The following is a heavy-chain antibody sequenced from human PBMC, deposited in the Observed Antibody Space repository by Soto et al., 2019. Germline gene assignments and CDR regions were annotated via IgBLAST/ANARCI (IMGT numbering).Heavy chain of an antibody. Sequence: EVQLLESGGGLVQPGGSLRLSCAASGFTFSSYAMRWARQAPGKGLEWVSAISGSGDSTYYADSVKGRFTVSRDNSKNTLYLQMNSLRAEDTAVYYCARRGSGCYYDYWGQGTLVTVSS. CDR1: GFTFSSYA. V-gene: IGHV3-23*01. CDR2: ISGSGDST. CDR3: ARRGSGCYYDY. D-gene: IGHD6-19*01. J-gene: IGHJ4*02.